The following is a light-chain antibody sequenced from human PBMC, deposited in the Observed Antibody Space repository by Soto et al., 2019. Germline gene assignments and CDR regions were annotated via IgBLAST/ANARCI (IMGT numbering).Light chain of an antibody. CDR2: AAS. CDR3: QQYYSYPLT. CDR1: QVISNW. Sequence: DIQMTQSPSSVSASVVDRVTITCLASQVISNWLAWYQQKPGKAPKLLIYAASSLQSGVPSRFSGSGSGTDFTLTISCLQSEDFATYYCQQYYSYPLTFGGGTKVDIK. J-gene: IGKJ4*01. V-gene: IGKV1-12*01.